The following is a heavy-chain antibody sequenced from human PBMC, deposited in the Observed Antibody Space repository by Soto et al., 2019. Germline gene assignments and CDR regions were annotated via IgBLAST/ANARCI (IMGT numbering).Heavy chain of an antibody. CDR1: GFTFSSYW. Sequence: PEASLRLDSETSGFTFSSYWMSWMRQAPGKGLEWVANIKQDGSEKYYVDSVKGRFTISRDNAKNSLYLQMNSLRAEDTAVYYCARENPQYCSGGSCYYGYDYWGQGT. CDR2: IKQDGSEK. D-gene: IGHD2-15*01. CDR3: ARENPQYCSGGSCYYGYDY. J-gene: IGHJ4*02. V-gene: IGHV3-7*01.